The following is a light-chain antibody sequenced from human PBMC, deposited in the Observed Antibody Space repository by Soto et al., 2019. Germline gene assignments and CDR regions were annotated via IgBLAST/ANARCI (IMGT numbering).Light chain of an antibody. CDR2: RAS. Sequence: EIVLTQSPGTLSLSPGERATLSCRASQSVSSSYLAWYQQKPGQAPRLLIYRASSRATGIPDRFSGSGSGTEFILTISSLEPEDYAVYYCQQYGSSLTLTFGQGTRLEIK. J-gene: IGKJ5*01. CDR3: QQYGSSLTLT. CDR1: QSVSSSY. V-gene: IGKV3-20*01.